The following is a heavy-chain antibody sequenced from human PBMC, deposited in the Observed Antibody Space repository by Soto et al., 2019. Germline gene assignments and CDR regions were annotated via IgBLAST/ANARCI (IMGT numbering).Heavy chain of an antibody. V-gene: IGHV1-8*01. Sequence: QVQLVQSGAEAKKPGASVKVSCKPSGYTFTSYDINWVRQATGQGLEWLGWMNPNSGNTGYAQKFRGRITMTSDSSISTAYMELSSLTSEDTAVYYFARGLNYYDSSGYDHWGQGTLVTVSS. CDR2: MNPNSGNT. J-gene: IGHJ4*02. CDR3: ARGLNYYDSSGYDH. D-gene: IGHD3-22*01. CDR1: GYTFTSYD.